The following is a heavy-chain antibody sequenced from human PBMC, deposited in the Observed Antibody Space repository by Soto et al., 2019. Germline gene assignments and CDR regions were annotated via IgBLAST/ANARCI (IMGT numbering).Heavy chain of an antibody. CDR3: AKDGGCSGGSCYSGDY. J-gene: IGHJ4*02. CDR1: GFTFSSYA. CDR2: ISGSGGST. D-gene: IGHD2-15*01. Sequence: EVQLLESGGGLVQPGGSLRLSCAASGFTFSSYAMSWVRQAPGKGLEWVSAISGSGGSTYYADSVKGRFTISRDNSKNTLYLQMNSLRAEDTAVYYCAKDGGCSGGSCYSGDYWGQGTLVTVSS. V-gene: IGHV3-23*01.